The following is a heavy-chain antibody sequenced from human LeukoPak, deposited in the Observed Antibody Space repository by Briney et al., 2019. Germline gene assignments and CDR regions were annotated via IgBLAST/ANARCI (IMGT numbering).Heavy chain of an antibody. CDR3: ARDGEWFGEFDP. CDR2: IYHSGST. Sequence: PSETLSLTCTVSGYSISSGYYWGWIRQPPGKGLEWIGSIYHSGSTYYNPSLKSRVTISVDTSKNQFSLKLSSVTAADTAVYYCARDGEWFGEFDPWGQGTLVTVSS. CDR1: GYSISSGYY. V-gene: IGHV4-38-2*02. D-gene: IGHD3-10*01. J-gene: IGHJ5*02.